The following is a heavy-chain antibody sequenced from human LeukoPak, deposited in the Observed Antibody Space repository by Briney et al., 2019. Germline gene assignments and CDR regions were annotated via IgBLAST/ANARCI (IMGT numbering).Heavy chain of an antibody. CDR3: ARAEGSGSSFDY. Sequence: PGGSLRLSCAASGFTFSSYSMNWVRQAPGKGLEWVSYISSSSLTIYYADSVKGRFTISRDNARNSLYLQMNSLRVEDTAVYYCARAEGSGSSFDYWGQGTLVTVSS. CDR2: ISSSSLTI. V-gene: IGHV3-48*04. J-gene: IGHJ4*02. CDR1: GFTFSSYS. D-gene: IGHD3-10*01.